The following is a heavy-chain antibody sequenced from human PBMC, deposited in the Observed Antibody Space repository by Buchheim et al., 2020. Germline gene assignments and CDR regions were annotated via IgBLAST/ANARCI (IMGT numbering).Heavy chain of an antibody. CDR1: GFIVSSNY. J-gene: IGHJ1*01. Sequence: EVKLVESGGGLVQPGGSLRLSCAASGFIVSSNYMSWVRQAPGKGLEWVSVIYSGGSTYYADSVQGRFTIARDNSRNTLFLQMNSLRAEDTAVYYCARGGYNIRPEYFQQWGQGTL. D-gene: IGHD3-10*01. CDR2: IYSGGST. CDR3: ARGGYNIRPEYFQQ. V-gene: IGHV3-66*02.